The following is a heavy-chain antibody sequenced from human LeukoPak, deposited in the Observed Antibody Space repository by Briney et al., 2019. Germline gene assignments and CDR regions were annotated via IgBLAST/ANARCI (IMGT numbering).Heavy chain of an antibody. V-gene: IGHV3-49*04. CDR2: IRSKAYGGTT. D-gene: IGHD5-18*01. Sequence: PRGSLRLSCAASGFTFSSYGMHWVRQAPGKGLEWVGFIRSKAYGGTTEYAASVKGRFTISRGDSKSIAYLQMNSLKTEDTAVYYCTRGDSNHYYYYGMDVWGQGTTVTVSS. J-gene: IGHJ6*02. CDR3: TRGDSNHYYYYGMDV. CDR1: GFTFSSYG.